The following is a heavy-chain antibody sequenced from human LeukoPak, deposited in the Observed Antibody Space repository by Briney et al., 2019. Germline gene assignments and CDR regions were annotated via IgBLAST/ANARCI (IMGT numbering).Heavy chain of an antibody. V-gene: IGHV3-74*01. D-gene: IGHD1-26*01. CDR3: ARGVRGSYGTDL. J-gene: IGHJ5*02. CDR1: GFTFSSDW. Sequence: GGSQRLSCAASGFTFSSDWMHWVRHAPGQGLVWVSRINPAGSSTNYADSVKGRFTISRDNAMNTLYLHLNSLRAEDTAVYYCARGVRGSYGTDLWGQGTLVTVSS. CDR2: INPAGSST.